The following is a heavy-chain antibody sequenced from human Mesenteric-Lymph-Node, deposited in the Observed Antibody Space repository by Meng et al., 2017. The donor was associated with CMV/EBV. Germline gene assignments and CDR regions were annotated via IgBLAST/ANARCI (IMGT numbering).Heavy chain of an antibody. J-gene: IGHJ4*02. Sequence: TVSGGSISSTSDYWGWIRQPPGKGLEWIGSIYYSGSTHYNPSLKSRVTISVDTSKNQFSLKLSSVTAADTAVYYCASYTVVPAAQFDYWGQGTLVTVSS. D-gene: IGHD2-2*01. CDR2: IYYSGST. CDR3: ASYTVVPAAQFDY. CDR1: GGSISSTSDY. V-gene: IGHV4-39*01.